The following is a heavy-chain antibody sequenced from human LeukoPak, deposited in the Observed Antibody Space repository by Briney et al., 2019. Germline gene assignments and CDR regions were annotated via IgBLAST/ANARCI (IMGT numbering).Heavy chain of an antibody. V-gene: IGHV1-2*02. CDR2: INPNSGGT. Sequence: ASVKVSCKASGHTFTGYYMHWVRQAPGQGLEWTGWINPNSGGTNYAQKFQGRVTMTRDTSISTAYMELSRLRSDDTAVYYCARDLVQRGNYYDSSGPLDYWGQGTLVTVSS. CDR1: GHTFTGYY. CDR3: ARDLVQRGNYYDSSGPLDY. D-gene: IGHD3-22*01. J-gene: IGHJ4*02.